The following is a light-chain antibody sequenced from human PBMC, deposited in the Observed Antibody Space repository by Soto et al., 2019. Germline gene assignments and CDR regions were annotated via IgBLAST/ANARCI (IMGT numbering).Light chain of an antibody. Sequence: QSALTQPASVSGSPGQSITISCTGTSSDVGAYNFVSWYQHHPGKAPKLMIYDVSNRPSGVSNRFSGSKSGNTASLTISGLQAEDEADYYCSSITRSSLYVFGTGTKLTVL. J-gene: IGLJ1*01. CDR2: DVS. CDR3: SSITRSSLYV. CDR1: SSDVGAYNF. V-gene: IGLV2-14*03.